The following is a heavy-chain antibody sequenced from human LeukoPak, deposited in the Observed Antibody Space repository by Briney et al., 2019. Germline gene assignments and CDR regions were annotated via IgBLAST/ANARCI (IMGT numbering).Heavy chain of an antibody. V-gene: IGHV7-4-1*02. Sequence: ASVKVSCKASGYTFTSYAMNWVRQAPGQGLEWMGWINTNTGNPTYAQGFTGRFVFSLDTSVSTAYLQISSLKAEDTAVYYCARDPTTYYDILTGLLDYWGQGTLVTVSS. CDR1: GYTFTSYA. CDR3: ARDPTTYYDILTGLLDY. CDR2: INTNTGNP. D-gene: IGHD3-9*01. J-gene: IGHJ4*02.